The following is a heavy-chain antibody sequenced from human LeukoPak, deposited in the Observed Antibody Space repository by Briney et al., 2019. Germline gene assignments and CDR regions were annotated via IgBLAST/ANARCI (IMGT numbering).Heavy chain of an antibody. CDR1: GFTFSSYS. CDR2: ISSSSSYI. Sequence: GGSLRLSCAASGFTFSSYSMIWVRQAPGKGLVWVSSISSSSSYIYYADSVKGRFTISRDNAKNSLYLQMNSLRADDTAVYYCARPAVAGSFDYWGQGTLVTVSS. V-gene: IGHV3-21*01. D-gene: IGHD6-19*01. CDR3: ARPAVAGSFDY. J-gene: IGHJ4*02.